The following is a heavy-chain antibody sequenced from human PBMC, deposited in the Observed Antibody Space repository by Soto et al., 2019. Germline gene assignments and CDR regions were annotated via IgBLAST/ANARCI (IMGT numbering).Heavy chain of an antibody. Sequence: GASVKVSCKASGYTFTSYDINWVRQATGQGLEWMGWMNPNSGNTGYAQKFQGRVTMTRNTSISTAYMELSSLRSEDTAVYYCARRMYSSRKTIQRNFDYWGQGTLVTVSS. CDR1: GYTFTSYD. CDR3: ARRMYSSRKTIQRNFDY. CDR2: MNPNSGNT. V-gene: IGHV1-8*01. D-gene: IGHD6-13*01. J-gene: IGHJ4*02.